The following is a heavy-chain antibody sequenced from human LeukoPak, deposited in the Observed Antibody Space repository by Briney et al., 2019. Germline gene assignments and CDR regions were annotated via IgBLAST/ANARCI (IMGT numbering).Heavy chain of an antibody. CDR2: ISSSGSTI. Sequence: GGSLRLSCAASGFTFSDYYMSWIRQAPGKGLEWVSYISSSGSTIYYADSVKGRFTISRDNAKNSLYLQMNSLRAEDTAAYYCAKVDSSGWYGAFDIWGQGTMVTVSS. D-gene: IGHD6-19*01. CDR3: AKVDSSGWYGAFDI. V-gene: IGHV3-11*01. CDR1: GFTFSDYY. J-gene: IGHJ3*02.